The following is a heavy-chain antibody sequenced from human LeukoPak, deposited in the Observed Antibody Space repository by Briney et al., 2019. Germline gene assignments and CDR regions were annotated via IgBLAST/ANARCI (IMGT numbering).Heavy chain of an antibody. CDR1: GYTFTSYY. J-gene: IGHJ4*02. V-gene: IGHV1-46*01. D-gene: IGHD3-22*01. Sequence: ASVKVSCKASGYTFTSYYMHLVRQAPGQGLEWMGIINPSGGSTNYAQKLQGRVTMTTDTSTSTAYMELRSLRSDDTAVYYCARHHYYHSNSPFYYWGQGTLVTVSS. CDR2: INPSGGST. CDR3: ARHHYYHSNSPFYY.